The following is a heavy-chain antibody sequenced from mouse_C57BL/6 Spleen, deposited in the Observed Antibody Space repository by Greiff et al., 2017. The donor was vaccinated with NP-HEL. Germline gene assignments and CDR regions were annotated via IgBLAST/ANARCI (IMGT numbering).Heavy chain of an antibody. D-gene: IGHD2-4*01. Sequence: QVQLKESGPELVKPGASVKISCKASGFAFSSSWMNWVKQRPGKGLEWIGRIYPGDGDTNYNGKVKGKATLTADKSSSTAYQQLSRQTSEDSAVYFGAREKKISMDYWGQGTSVTVSS. CDR3: AREKKISMDY. J-gene: IGHJ4*01. V-gene: IGHV1-82*01. CDR2: IYPGDGDT. CDR1: GFAFSSSW.